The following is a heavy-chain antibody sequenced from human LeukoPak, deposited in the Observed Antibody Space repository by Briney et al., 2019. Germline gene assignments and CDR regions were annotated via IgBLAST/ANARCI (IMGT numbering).Heavy chain of an antibody. Sequence: PSETLSLTCTVSGGSISSSSYYWGWIRQPPGKGLEWIGSIYYSGSTYYNPSLKSRVTISVDTSKNQFSLKLSSVTAADTAVYYCAREGQLELPFDYWGQGTLVTVS. CDR2: IYYSGST. CDR1: GGSISSSSYY. J-gene: IGHJ4*02. D-gene: IGHD1-7*01. V-gene: IGHV4-39*02. CDR3: AREGQLELPFDY.